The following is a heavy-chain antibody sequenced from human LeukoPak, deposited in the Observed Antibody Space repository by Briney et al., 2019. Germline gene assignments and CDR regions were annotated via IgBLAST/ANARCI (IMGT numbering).Heavy chain of an antibody. J-gene: IGHJ3*02. D-gene: IGHD3-3*01. Sequence: ASVKVSCKASGGTFSSYAISWVRQAPGQGLEWMGRIIPILGIANYAQKFQGRVTITADKSTSTAYMELSSLRSEDTAVYYCASPRSTRDFWSGYPDAFDIWGQGTMVTVSS. CDR3: ASPRSTRDFWSGYPDAFDI. CDR1: GGTFSSYA. V-gene: IGHV1-69*04. CDR2: IIPILGIA.